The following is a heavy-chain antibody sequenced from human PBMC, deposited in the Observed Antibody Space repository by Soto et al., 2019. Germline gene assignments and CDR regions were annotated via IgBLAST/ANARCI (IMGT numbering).Heavy chain of an antibody. CDR1: GFTFSSYS. Sequence: GGSLRLSCAASGFTFSSYSMNWVRQAPGKGLEWVSYISSSSSTIYYADSVKGRFTISRDNAKNSLYLQMNSLRAEDTAVYYCARETIGAYCSGGSCYSRYFDYWGQGTLVTVSS. J-gene: IGHJ4*02. V-gene: IGHV3-48*01. D-gene: IGHD2-15*01. CDR2: ISSSSSTI. CDR3: ARETIGAYCSGGSCYSRYFDY.